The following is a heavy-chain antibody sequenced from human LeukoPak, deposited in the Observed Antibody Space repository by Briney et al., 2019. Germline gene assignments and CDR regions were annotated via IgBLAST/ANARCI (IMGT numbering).Heavy chain of an antibody. D-gene: IGHD3-22*01. CDR2: IRSKAYGGTT. J-gene: IGHJ6*03. Sequence: LSLTCVVYGGSFSGYYWSWIRQSPGKGLEWVGFIRSKAYGGTTEYAASVKGRFTISRDDSKSIAYLQMNSLKTEDTAVYYCTRAGMIGLGLNYYMDVWGKGTTVTISS. CDR1: GGSFSGYY. CDR3: TRAGMIGLGLNYYMDV. V-gene: IGHV3-49*03.